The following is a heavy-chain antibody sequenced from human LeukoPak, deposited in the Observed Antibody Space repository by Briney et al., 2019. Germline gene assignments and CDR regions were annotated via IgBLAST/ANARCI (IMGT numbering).Heavy chain of an antibody. Sequence: GGSLRLSCAASGFTFSSYSMNWVRQAPGKGLEWVSYISSSSSTIYYADSVKGRFTISRDNAKNSLYLQMNSLRAEDTAVYYCARAQGYYYDSSDAFDIWGQGTMVTVSS. CDR3: ARAQGYYYDSSDAFDI. D-gene: IGHD3-22*01. J-gene: IGHJ3*02. CDR1: GFTFSSYS. V-gene: IGHV3-48*04. CDR2: ISSSSSTI.